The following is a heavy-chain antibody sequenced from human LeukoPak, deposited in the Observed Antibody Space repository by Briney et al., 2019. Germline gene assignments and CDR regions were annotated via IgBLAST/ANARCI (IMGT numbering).Heavy chain of an antibody. D-gene: IGHD5-12*01. CDR1: GFTFSSYG. CDR3: AKDTGSGYDYFSYYFDY. CDR2: VSGSAFST. V-gene: IGHV3-23*01. Sequence: PGGSLRLSCAASGFTFSSYGMSWVRQAPGKGLEWVSAVSGSAFSTYYADSVKGRFTISRDNSKDTLYLQMNSLRVEDTAVYYCAKDTGSGYDYFSYYFDYWGQGTLVTVSS. J-gene: IGHJ4*02.